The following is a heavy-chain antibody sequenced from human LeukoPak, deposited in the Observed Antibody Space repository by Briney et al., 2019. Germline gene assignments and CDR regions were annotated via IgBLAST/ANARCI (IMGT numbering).Heavy chain of an antibody. CDR1: GFTLNNYA. Sequence: GGSLRLSCAASGFTLNNYAMSWVRQAPGKGLEWVSIINNSGGSTYYADSVKSRFTISRDLSKNTLYLQMNSLRAEDTALYYCARKYSVTNPFDYWGQGTLVTVSS. CDR3: ARKYSVTNPFDY. V-gene: IGHV3-23*01. J-gene: IGHJ4*02. D-gene: IGHD5/OR15-5a*01. CDR2: INNSGGST.